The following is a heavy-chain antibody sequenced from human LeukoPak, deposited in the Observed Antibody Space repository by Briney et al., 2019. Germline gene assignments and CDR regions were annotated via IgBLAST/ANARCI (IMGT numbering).Heavy chain of an antibody. CDR1: GFTFRTYA. CDR2: ISGSGGTT. V-gene: IGHV3-23*01. J-gene: IGHJ4*02. Sequence: GGSLRLSCAASGFTFRTYAMSWVRQAPGKGLEWVSAISGSGGTTYYADSVKGRFTISRDNSKNMLYLQMNSLRAEDTAVYYCAKVPFRLGSGGGRVDYWGQGTLVTVSS. D-gene: IGHD3-10*01. CDR3: AKVPFRLGSGGGRVDY.